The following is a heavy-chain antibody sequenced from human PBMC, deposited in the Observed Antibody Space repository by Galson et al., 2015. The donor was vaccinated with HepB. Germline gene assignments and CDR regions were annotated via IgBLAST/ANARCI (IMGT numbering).Heavy chain of an antibody. CDR3: ARGGVSGWYRGFDY. Sequence: SVKVSCKASGYTFTSYAMHWVRQAPGQRLEWMGWINAGNGNTKYSQKFQGRVTITRDTSASTAYMELSSLRSEDTAVYYCARGGVSGWYRGFDYWGQGTLVTVSS. V-gene: IGHV1-3*01. J-gene: IGHJ4*02. CDR2: INAGNGNT. CDR1: GYTFTSYA. D-gene: IGHD6-19*01.